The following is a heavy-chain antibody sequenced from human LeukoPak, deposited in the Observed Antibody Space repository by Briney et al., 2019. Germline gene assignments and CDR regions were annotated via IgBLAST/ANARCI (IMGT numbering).Heavy chain of an antibody. Sequence: GGSLRLSCAASGFTFSSHAMSWVRQAPGKGLEWVSYISSSSSTIFYADSVKGRFTISRDNAKNSLYLQMNSLRAEDTAVYYCARDRGSAYDSSGYPDYWGQGTLVTVSS. D-gene: IGHD3-22*01. CDR3: ARDRGSAYDSSGYPDY. J-gene: IGHJ4*02. V-gene: IGHV3-48*01. CDR1: GFTFSSHA. CDR2: ISSSSSTI.